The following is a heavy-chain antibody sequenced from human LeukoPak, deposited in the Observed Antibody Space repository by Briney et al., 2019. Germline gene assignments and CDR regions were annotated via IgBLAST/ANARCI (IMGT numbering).Heavy chain of an antibody. Sequence: GGSLRLSCAASGFTFSSYGMHWVRQAPGKGLEWVAVISYDGSNKYYADSVKGRFTISRDNSKNTLYLQMNSLRAEDTAVYYCARDLSAYSSGWPPYYGMDVWGQGTTVTVSS. J-gene: IGHJ6*02. D-gene: IGHD6-19*01. CDR3: ARDLSAYSSGWPPYYGMDV. V-gene: IGHV3-30*03. CDR2: ISYDGSNK. CDR1: GFTFSSYG.